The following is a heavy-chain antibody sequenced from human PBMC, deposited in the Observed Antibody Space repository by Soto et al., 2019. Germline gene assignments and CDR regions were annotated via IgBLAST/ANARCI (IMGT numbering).Heavy chain of an antibody. CDR1: GFSFSSYV. D-gene: IGHD2-8*01. V-gene: IGHV3-30*03. CDR2: ISPAGSYK. CDR3: ARDRKYYAIGATQHDKAFDI. Sequence: QVQVVESGGGVVHPGRSQRVSCAASGFSFSSYVMHWVRQAPGKGLEWVALISPAGSYKDYVDSVKGRFTISRDNSKKGLCLEMNSLGPEDTAVYFCARDRKYYAIGATQHDKAFDIWRQGTMVTASS. J-gene: IGHJ3*02.